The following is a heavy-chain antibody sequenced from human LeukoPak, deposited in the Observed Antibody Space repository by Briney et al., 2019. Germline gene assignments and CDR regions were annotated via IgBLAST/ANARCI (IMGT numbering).Heavy chain of an antibody. Sequence: GASVKVSCKASGYTFTGYYMHWVRQAPGQGLEWMGWINPNSGGTNYAQKFQGRATMTRDTSISTAYMELSRLRSDDTAVYYCAEYYYDSSGNSGVAFDIWGQGTMVTVSS. CDR3: AEYYYDSSGNSGVAFDI. CDR2: INPNSGGT. J-gene: IGHJ3*02. D-gene: IGHD3-22*01. CDR1: GYTFTGYY. V-gene: IGHV1-2*02.